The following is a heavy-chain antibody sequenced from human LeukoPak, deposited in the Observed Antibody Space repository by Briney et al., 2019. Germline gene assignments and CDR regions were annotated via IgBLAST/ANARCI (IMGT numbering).Heavy chain of an antibody. CDR2: ISGSGGST. Sequence: GGSLRLSCAASGFTFSSYAMSWVRQAPGKGLEWVSAISGSGGSTYYADSVKGRFTISRDNSKNTLYLQMNSLRAEDTAVYYCAKDLGAYYLPRVFDYWGQGTLVTVSS. V-gene: IGHV3-23*01. CDR3: AKDLGAYYLPRVFDY. J-gene: IGHJ4*02. CDR1: GFTFSSYA. D-gene: IGHD3-22*01.